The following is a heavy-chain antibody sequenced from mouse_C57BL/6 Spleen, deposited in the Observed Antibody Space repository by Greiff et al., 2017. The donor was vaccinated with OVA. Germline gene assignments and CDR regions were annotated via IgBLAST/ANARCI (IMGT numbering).Heavy chain of an antibody. Sequence: VKLQESGPGLVQPSQSLSITCTVSGFSLTSYGVHWVRQSPGKGLEWLGVIWSGGSTDYNAAFISRLSISKDNSKSQVFFKMNSLQADDTAIYYCARRYYGNYVSFAYWGQGTLVTVSA. J-gene: IGHJ3*01. V-gene: IGHV2-2*01. CDR1: GFSLTSYG. D-gene: IGHD2-1*01. CDR2: IWSGGST. CDR3: ARRYYGNYVSFAY.